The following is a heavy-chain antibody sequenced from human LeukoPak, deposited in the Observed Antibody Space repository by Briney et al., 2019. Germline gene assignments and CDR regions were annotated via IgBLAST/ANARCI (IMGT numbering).Heavy chain of an antibody. CDR2: IYHSGST. CDR1: GYSISSGYY. J-gene: IGHJ4*02. V-gene: IGHV4-38-2*01. Sequence: SETLSLTCAASGYSISSGYYWGWIRQPPGKGLEWIGSIYHSGSTYYNPSLKSRVTISVDTSKNQFSLKLSSVTAADTAVYYCARLPLHSYFDYWGQGTLVTVSS. CDR3: ARLPLHSYFDY.